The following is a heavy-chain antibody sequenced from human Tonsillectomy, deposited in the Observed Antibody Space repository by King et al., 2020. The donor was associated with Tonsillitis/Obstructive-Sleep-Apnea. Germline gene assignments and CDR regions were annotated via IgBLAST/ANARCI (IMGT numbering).Heavy chain of an antibody. Sequence: QLQESGPGLVKPSGTLSLTCAVSGGSISSSHWWSWVRQPPSKGLEWIGEIFHSGSTSYNPSLKSRVTISVDKSKNQCSLKLNSVTAADTAVYYCASRYCSRTSCYSGGYWGQGTLVTVSS. CDR1: GGSISSSHW. J-gene: IGHJ4*02. D-gene: IGHD2-2*01. CDR3: ASRYCSRTSCYSGGY. CDR2: IFHSGST. V-gene: IGHV4-4*02.